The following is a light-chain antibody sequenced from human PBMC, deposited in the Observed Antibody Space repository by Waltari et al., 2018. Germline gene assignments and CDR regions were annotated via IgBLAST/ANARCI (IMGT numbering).Light chain of an antibody. CDR2: DVS. Sequence: QSALTQPRSVSGSPGQSVTISCTGTSRDVGGYNNVSWYQQHPGKAPKLMIYDVSKRPSGVPDRFSGSKSGNTASLTISGLQAEDEADYYCCSYAGSYTFVFGGGTKLTVL. J-gene: IGLJ2*01. V-gene: IGLV2-11*01. CDR3: CSYAGSYTFV. CDR1: SRDVGGYNN.